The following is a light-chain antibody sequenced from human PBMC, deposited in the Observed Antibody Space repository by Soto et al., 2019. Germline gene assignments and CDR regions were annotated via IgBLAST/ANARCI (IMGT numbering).Light chain of an antibody. CDR1: QSISRF. V-gene: IGKV1-5*03. CDR2: KAS. J-gene: IGKJ1*01. Sequence: DIQMTQSPFSLYASVGDRVTITFRASQSISRFLNWYQQKPGKAPKLLIYKASTLKSGVPSRFSGSGSGTEFTLTISSLQPDDFATYCCQHYNSYSEAFGQGTKVDNK. CDR3: QHYNSYSEA.